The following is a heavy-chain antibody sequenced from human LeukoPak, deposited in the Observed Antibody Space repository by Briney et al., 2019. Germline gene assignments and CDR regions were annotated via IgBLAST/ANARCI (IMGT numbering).Heavy chain of an antibody. D-gene: IGHD2-2*01. J-gene: IGHJ3*02. V-gene: IGHV1-18*01. Sequence: ASVKVSCKASGYTFSNYGLNWVRQAPGEGLERMGWISGYNGQTKYGKQFQGRVTMTTDTSTNTAYMELKNLRSDDTAVYYCARGSYGFDIWGQGTVITVSS. CDR2: ISGYNGQT. CDR3: ARGSYGFDI. CDR1: GYTFSNYG.